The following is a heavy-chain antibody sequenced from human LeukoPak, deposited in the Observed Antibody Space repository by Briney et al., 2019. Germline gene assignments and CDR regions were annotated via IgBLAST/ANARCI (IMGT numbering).Heavy chain of an antibody. Sequence: XXXIXXXRXXPGQGLEWMGWISAYNGNTNYAQKLQGRVTMTTDTSTSTAYMELRSLRSDDTAVYYCARDEVDILTGYPNWFNPWGQGTLVTVSS. J-gene: IGHJ5*02. CDR2: ISAYNGNT. D-gene: IGHD3-9*01. V-gene: IGHV1-18*01. CDR1: XXX. CDR3: ARDEVDILTGYPNWFNP.